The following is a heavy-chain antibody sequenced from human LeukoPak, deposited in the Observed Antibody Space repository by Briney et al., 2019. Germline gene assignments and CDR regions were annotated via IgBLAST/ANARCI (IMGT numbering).Heavy chain of an antibody. D-gene: IGHD1-26*01. J-gene: IGHJ4*02. V-gene: IGHV4-4*07. CDR2: IYTSGST. Sequence: PSETLSLTCTVSGGSIGSYYWSWIRQPAGKGLEWIGRIYTSGSTNYNPSLKSRVTMSVDTSKNQFSLKLSSVTAADTAVYYCARLQTYSGSYFTDSYYFDYWGQGTLVTVSS. CDR1: GGSIGSYY. CDR3: ARLQTYSGSYFTDSYYFDY.